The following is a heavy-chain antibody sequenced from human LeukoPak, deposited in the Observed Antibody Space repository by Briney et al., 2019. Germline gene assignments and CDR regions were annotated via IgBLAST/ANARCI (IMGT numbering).Heavy chain of an antibody. CDR2: IAGDGGST. Sequence: GGSLRLSCAASGFTFDDYAVQWVRQAPGKGLEWVSLIAGDGGSTYYTDSVKGRFTISRDNSRNSLYLQMNSLRIEDSGLYYCTKDSLAAAGFFDSWGQGTLVIVSS. J-gene: IGHJ4*02. D-gene: IGHD6-13*01. V-gene: IGHV3-43*02. CDR1: GFTFDDYA. CDR3: TKDSLAAAGFFDS.